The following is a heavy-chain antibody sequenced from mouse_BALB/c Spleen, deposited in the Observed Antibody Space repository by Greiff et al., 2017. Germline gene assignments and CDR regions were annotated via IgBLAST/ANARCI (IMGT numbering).Heavy chain of an antibody. Sequence: QVQLQQSGAELMKPGASVKISCKATGYTFSSYWIEWVKQRPGHGLEWIGEILPGSGSTNYIEKFKGKATFTADTSSNTAYMQLSSLTSEDSAVYYCASPLYRYDSWFAYWGQGTLVTVSA. CDR2: ILPGSGST. CDR3: ASPLYRYDSWFAY. CDR1: GYTFSSYW. D-gene: IGHD2-14*01. J-gene: IGHJ3*01. V-gene: IGHV1-9*01.